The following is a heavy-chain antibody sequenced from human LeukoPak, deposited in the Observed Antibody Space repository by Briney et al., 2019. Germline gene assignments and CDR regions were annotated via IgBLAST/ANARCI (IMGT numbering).Heavy chain of an antibody. CDR2: ISAYNGNT. V-gene: IGHV1-18*01. J-gene: IGHJ5*02. Sequence: ASVKVSCKASGGTFSSYAISWVRQAPGQGLEWMGWISAYNGNTNYAQKLQGRVTMTTDTSTSTAYMELRSLRSDDTAVYYCARSLRSTDNNWFDPWGQGTLVTVSS. D-gene: IGHD4-11*01. CDR3: ARSLRSTDNNWFDP. CDR1: GGTFSSYA.